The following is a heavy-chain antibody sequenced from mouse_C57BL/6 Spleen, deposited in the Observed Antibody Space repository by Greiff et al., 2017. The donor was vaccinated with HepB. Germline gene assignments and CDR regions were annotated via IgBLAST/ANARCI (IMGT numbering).Heavy chain of an antibody. CDR2: IYPGSGNT. J-gene: IGHJ4*01. D-gene: IGHD2-1*01. CDR1: GYSFTSYY. V-gene: IGHV1-66*01. CDR3: ACNYDYAMDY. Sequence: VKLQQSGPELVKPGASVKISCKASGYSFTSYYIHWVKQRPGQGLEWIGWIYPGSGNTKYNEKFKGKATLTADTSSSTAYMQLSSLTSEDSAVYYCACNYDYAMDYWGQGTSVTVSS.